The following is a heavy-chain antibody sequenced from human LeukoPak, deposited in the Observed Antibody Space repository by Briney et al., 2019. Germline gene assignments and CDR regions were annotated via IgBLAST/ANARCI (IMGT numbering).Heavy chain of an antibody. CDR2: ISWNSGSI. CDR3: AKDMFSSGYSSFDY. D-gene: IGHD3-22*01. CDR1: GFTFDDYA. Sequence: PGGSLRLSCAASGFTFDDYAMHWVRRAPGTGLEWVSGISWNSGSIGYADSVKGRFTISRDNAKNSLYLQMNSLRAEDMALYYCAKDMFSSGYSSFDYWGQGTLVTVSS. J-gene: IGHJ4*02. V-gene: IGHV3-9*03.